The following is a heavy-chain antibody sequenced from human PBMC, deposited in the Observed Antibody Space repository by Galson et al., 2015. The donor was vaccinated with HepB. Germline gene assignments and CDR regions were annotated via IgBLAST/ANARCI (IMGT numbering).Heavy chain of an antibody. D-gene: IGHD4-17*01. V-gene: IGHV1-2*04. CDR3: ARTPATVTTEGYYYYYGMDV. Sequence: SVKVSCKASGYTFTGYYMHWARQAPGQGLEWMGWINPNSGGTNYAQKFQGWVTMTRDTSISTAYMELSRLRSDDTAVYYCARTPATVTTEGYYYYYGMDVWGQGTTVTVSS. CDR1: GYTFTGYY. J-gene: IGHJ6*02. CDR2: INPNSGGT.